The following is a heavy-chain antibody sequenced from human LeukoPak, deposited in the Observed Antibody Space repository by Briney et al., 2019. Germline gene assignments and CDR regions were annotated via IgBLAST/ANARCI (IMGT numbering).Heavy chain of an antibody. Sequence: PGRSLRLSCAASGFTFSTYAMLWVCQAPGKGLEWVASISEDGTNKDYADSVKGRFTISRDNSRNTLYVYLQMDSLRVEDTALYFCARGAIVGPSYWLDPWGQGTLVTVSS. J-gene: IGHJ5*02. CDR1: GFTFSTYA. V-gene: IGHV3-30-3*01. CDR3: ARGAIVGPSYWLDP. CDR2: ISEDGTNK. D-gene: IGHD1-26*01.